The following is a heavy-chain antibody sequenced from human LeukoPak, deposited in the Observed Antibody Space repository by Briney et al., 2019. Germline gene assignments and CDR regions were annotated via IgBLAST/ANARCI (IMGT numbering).Heavy chain of an antibody. J-gene: IGHJ4*02. Sequence: PGGSLRLSCAASGFSFSSYDMHWVRHAPVKGLEWVSAIGTAGDTYYPGSVKGRFSVSRENAKNSLYLQMNSLRAGDTAVYYCARKKQSAFDYWGQGTLVTVSS. CDR2: IGTAGDT. CDR1: GFSFSSYD. D-gene: IGHD6-19*01. V-gene: IGHV3-13*04. CDR3: ARKKQSAFDY.